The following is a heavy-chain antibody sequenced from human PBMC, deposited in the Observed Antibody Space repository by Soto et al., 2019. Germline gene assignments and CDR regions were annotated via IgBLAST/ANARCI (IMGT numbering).Heavy chain of an antibody. CDR1: GGSVSSGSYY. CDR2: IYYSGST. CDR3: AGYLRYFDWLLSYAFDI. J-gene: IGHJ3*02. Sequence: QVQLQESGPGLVKPSETLSLTCTVSGGSVSSGSYYWSWIRQPPGKGLEWIGYIYYSGSTNYNPSLKSRVTISVDTSKNQFSLKLSSVTAADTAVYYCAGYLRYFDWLLSYAFDIWGQGTMVTVSS. D-gene: IGHD3-9*01. V-gene: IGHV4-61*01.